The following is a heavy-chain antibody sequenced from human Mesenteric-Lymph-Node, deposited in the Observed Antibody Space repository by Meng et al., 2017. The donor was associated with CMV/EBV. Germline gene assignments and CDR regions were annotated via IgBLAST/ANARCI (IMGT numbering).Heavy chain of an antibody. V-gene: IGHV3-23*01. D-gene: IGHD6-6*01. CDR3: ARSSSSSDYYHGMDV. CDR1: GFTFSSYA. Sequence: GESLKTSCAASGFTFSSYAMSWVRQAPGKGLEWVSAISGSGGSTYYADSLKGRFTISRDISKNTLYLRMSSLRAEDTAVYYRARSSSSSDYYHGMDVWGQGTTVTVSS. CDR2: ISGSGGST. J-gene: IGHJ6*02.